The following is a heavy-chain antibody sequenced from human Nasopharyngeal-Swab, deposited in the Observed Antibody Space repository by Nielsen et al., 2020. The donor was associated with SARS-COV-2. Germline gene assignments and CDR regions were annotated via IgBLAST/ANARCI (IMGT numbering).Heavy chain of an antibody. V-gene: IGHV3-23*01. CDR1: GFTYSTYA. J-gene: IGHJ4*02. CDR3: AKGVGYGDTGCLDE. Sequence: GESLKISCVASGFTYSTYAMNWVRQAPGKGLEWVSGINGSGGNTYYADSVKGRFTNSRDNSMETFYLQMNSLRVEDTAVYYCAKGVGYGDTGCLDEWGQGTLVSASS. CDR2: INGSGGNT. D-gene: IGHD4-17*01.